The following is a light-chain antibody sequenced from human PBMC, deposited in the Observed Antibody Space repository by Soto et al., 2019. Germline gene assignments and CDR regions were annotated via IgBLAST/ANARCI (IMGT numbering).Light chain of an antibody. V-gene: IGKV1-5*01. CDR3: QEYSSD. J-gene: IGKJ4*01. CDR1: RDISTW. Sequence: DIQMTQSPSTLSASVGDRVTITCRASRDISTWLAWYQQKPGKAPKVLIYEASNLESGVPSRFSGSGSVTEFTLTISSLQPDDFATYYCQEYSSDFGGGTRVEIK. CDR2: EAS.